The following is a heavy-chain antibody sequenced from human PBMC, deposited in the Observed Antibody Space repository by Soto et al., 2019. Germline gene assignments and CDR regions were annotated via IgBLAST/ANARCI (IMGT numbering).Heavy chain of an antibody. D-gene: IGHD3-22*01. V-gene: IGHV4-34*01. Sequence: SETLSLTGAVYGGSFRGYYWSWIRQPPGKGLEWIGEINHSGSTNYNPSLKSRVTISVDTSKNQFSLKLSSVTAADTAVYYCARGWNYYDSSGYYLGPSAFDIWGQGTMVTVSS. CDR1: GGSFRGYY. J-gene: IGHJ3*02. CDR2: INHSGST. CDR3: ARGWNYYDSSGYYLGPSAFDI.